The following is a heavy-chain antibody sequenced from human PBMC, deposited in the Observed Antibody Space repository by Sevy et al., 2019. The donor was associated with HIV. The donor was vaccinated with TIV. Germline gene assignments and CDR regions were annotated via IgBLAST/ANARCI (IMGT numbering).Heavy chain of an antibody. D-gene: IGHD6-19*01. Sequence: GGSLRLSCAASGFTFSSYIMNWVRQAPGKGLEWVSSISSSSSYIYYADSVKGRFTISRDNAKNSLYLQMNSLRAEDTAVYYCARDMNPIAVAGTSWFDPWGQGTLVTVSS. V-gene: IGHV3-21*01. J-gene: IGHJ5*02. CDR1: GFTFSSYI. CDR2: ISSSSSYI. CDR3: ARDMNPIAVAGTSWFDP.